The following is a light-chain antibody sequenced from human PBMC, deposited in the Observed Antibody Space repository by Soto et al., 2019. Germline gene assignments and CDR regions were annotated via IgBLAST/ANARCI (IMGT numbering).Light chain of an antibody. J-gene: IGKJ4*01. CDR1: QSISSW. V-gene: IGKV1-5*01. Sequence: DIQMTQSPSSLSASVGDRVTITCRASQSISSWLAWYQQKPGKAPKLLIFDAFSLESGVPSRFSGRRSGTEFSLTISSLQPDDYATYYCQQYNSYSPLTCGGGTKVEIK. CDR3: QQYNSYSPLT. CDR2: DAF.